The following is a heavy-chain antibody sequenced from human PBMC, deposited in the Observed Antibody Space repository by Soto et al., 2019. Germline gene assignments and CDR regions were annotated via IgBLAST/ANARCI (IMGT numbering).Heavy chain of an antibody. Sequence: QVQLVQSGAEVKKPGSSAKVSCKASGGTFSSYAISWVRQAPGQGLEWMGGIIPISGTANYAQKFQGRVTITADESTSTAYVELSSLRSEDTAVYYCARSQGSSTSLEIYYYYYYGMDVWGQGTTVTVSS. J-gene: IGHJ6*02. CDR2: IIPISGTA. CDR3: ARSQGSSTSLEIYYYYYYGMDV. CDR1: GGTFSSYA. V-gene: IGHV1-69*01. D-gene: IGHD2-2*01.